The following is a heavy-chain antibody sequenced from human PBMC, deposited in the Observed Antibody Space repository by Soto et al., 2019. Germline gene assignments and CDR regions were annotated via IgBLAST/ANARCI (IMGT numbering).Heavy chain of an antibody. J-gene: IGHJ1*01. V-gene: IGHV3-66*01. CDR1: GFTVSSNY. CDR3: ARDSPSSWPSLQH. CDR2: IYSGGST. D-gene: IGHD6-13*01. Sequence: GGSLRLSCAASGFTVSSNYMSWVRQAPGKGLEWVSVIYSGGSTYYADSVKGRFTISRDNSKNTLYLQMNSLRAEDTAVYYCARDSPSSWPSLQHWGQGTLVTVSS.